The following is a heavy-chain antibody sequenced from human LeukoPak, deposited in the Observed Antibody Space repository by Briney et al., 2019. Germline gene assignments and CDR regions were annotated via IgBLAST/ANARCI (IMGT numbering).Heavy chain of an antibody. CDR2: ISDNGKTI. D-gene: IGHD5-18*01. J-gene: IGHJ6*02. CDR1: TSNFNYYY. CDR3: AGFPGYSYGDLSYYGLRV. Sequence: GGSLRLSCEASTSNFNYYYMNWIRRAPGKGLEWLSYISDNGKTIFYADSVKGRFTISRDNAGKSLFLQMSSLRVEDSAVYFCAGFPGYSYGDLSYYGLRVWGQGTTVTVSS. V-gene: IGHV3-11*01.